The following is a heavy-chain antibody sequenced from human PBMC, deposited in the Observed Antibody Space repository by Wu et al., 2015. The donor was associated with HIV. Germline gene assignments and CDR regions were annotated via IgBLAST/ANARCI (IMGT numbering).Heavy chain of an antibody. Sequence: QVQLQQWGAGLLKPSETLSLTCAVYGGSFSDYYWSWIRQPPGKGLEWIGEVSHSSSTNYSPSLKSRVTISLDTSKNQFSLKLNSVTAADTAMYYCANMRYSRVIDSWGQGTLVIVSS. CDR3: ANMRYSRVIDS. D-gene: IGHD3-9*01. J-gene: IGHJ4*02. V-gene: IGHV4-34*01. CDR2: VSHSSST. CDR1: GGSFSDYY.